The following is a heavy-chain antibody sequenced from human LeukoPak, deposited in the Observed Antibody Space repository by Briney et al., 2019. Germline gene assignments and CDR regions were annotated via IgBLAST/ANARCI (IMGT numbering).Heavy chain of an antibody. CDR3: ARKSLGYDSSGYLDY. CDR1: GDSISTYY. Sequence: NSSETLSLTCTVSGDSISTYYWSWIRQSAGKGLEWIGRIYTSGSTNYNPSPKSRVTISVDTSKNQFSLKLSSVTAADTAVYYCARKSLGYDSSGYLDYWGQGTLVTVSS. V-gene: IGHV4-4*07. CDR2: IYTSGST. J-gene: IGHJ4*02. D-gene: IGHD3-22*01.